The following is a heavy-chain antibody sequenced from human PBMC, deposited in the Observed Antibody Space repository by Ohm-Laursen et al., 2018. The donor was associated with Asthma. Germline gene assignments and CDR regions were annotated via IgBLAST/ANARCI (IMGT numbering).Heavy chain of an antibody. CDR2: INAGNGNT. V-gene: IGHV1-3*01. Sequence: ASVKVSCKASGYTFTSYAMHWVRQAPGQRLEWMGWINAGNGNTKYSQKFQGRVTITRDTSASTAYMELSSLRSEDTAVYYCARDFWAYSGSYQMGAFDIWGQGTMVTVSS. J-gene: IGHJ3*02. CDR3: ARDFWAYSGSYQMGAFDI. CDR1: GYTFTSYA. D-gene: IGHD1-26*01.